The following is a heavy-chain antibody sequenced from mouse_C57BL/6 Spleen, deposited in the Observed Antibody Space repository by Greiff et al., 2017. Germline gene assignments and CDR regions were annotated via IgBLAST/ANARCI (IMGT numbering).Heavy chain of an antibody. Sequence: QVQLQQSGAELARPGASVKMSCKASGYTFTSYTMHWVKQRPGQGLEWIGYINPSCGYTKYNQKFKDKATLPADKSSSTAYMQLSSLTSEDAAVYYCARSPYDYDEAWFAYWGQGTLVTVSA. CDR3: ARSPYDYDEAWFAY. D-gene: IGHD2-4*01. CDR2: INPSCGYT. CDR1: GYTFTSYT. J-gene: IGHJ3*01. V-gene: IGHV1-4*01.